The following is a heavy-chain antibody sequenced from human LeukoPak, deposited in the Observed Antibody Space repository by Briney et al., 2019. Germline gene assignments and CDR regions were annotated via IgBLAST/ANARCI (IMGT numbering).Heavy chain of an antibody. Sequence: GESLKISCKGSGYSVTSYWIGWVRQMPGKGLEWMGIIYPGDSDTRYSPSFQGQVTISADKSISTAYLQWSSLKASGTAMYYCARQRIVAAIDAFDIWGQGTMVTVSS. CDR1: GYSVTSYW. V-gene: IGHV5-51*01. CDR2: IYPGDSDT. J-gene: IGHJ3*02. D-gene: IGHD6-13*01. CDR3: ARQRIVAAIDAFDI.